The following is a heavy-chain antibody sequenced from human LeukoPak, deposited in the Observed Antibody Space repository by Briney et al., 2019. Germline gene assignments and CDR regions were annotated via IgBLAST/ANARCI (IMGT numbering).Heavy chain of an antibody. CDR3: ARAKDGYNSY. CDR2: IYYTGST. CDR1: GGSISSGDYH. J-gene: IGHJ4*02. Sequence: PSQTLFLTCTVSGGSISSGDYHWSWIRQPPGKGLEWIGCIYYTGSTYYNPSLKSRVSISVDTSKNQFSLKLRSVTAADTAVYYCARAKDGYNSYWGQGALVTVSS. D-gene: IGHD5-24*01. V-gene: IGHV4-30-4*01.